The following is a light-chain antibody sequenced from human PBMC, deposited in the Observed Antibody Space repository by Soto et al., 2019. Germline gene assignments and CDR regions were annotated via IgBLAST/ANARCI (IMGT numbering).Light chain of an antibody. Sequence: ELVLTHSLVTLASAPGERGAVACGASQSVSSNYLAWYQQKPGQAHKAIIYRASIRATGIKDRFTGSGSGTDFTLTIRRMEPEDFAVYYCQQYGSSPLTVGGGTPGDI. V-gene: IGKV3-20*01. CDR2: RAS. J-gene: IGKJ4*01. CDR1: QSVSSNY. CDR3: QQYGSSPLT.